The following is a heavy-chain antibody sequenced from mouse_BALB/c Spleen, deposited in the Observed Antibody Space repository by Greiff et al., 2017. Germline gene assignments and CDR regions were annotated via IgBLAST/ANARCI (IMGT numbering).Heavy chain of an antibody. Sequence: VKLMESGPGLVLLSQRLSITCTVSVFSLSSYGVHWVRQSPGKGLVLLGVILSGGSTDYNAAFISRLSIITDNSKSQVFFKMNSLQANDTAIYYCARHWDYWRQGTTLTVSA. CDR1: VFSLSSYG. J-gene: IGHJ2*01. V-gene: IGHV2-2*02. CDR2: ILSGGST. CDR3: ARHWDY.